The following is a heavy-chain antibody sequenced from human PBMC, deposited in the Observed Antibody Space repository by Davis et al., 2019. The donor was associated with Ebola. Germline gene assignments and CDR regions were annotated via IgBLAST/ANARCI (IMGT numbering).Heavy chain of an antibody. J-gene: IGHJ4*02. Sequence: MPSETLSLTCAVSGGSISSSNWWSWVRQPPGKGLEWIGEIYHSGSTNYNPSLKSRVTISVDKSKNQFSLKLSSVTAADTAVYYCARDGDYGDSYFDYWGRGTLVTVSS. V-gene: IGHV4-4*02. CDR2: IYHSGST. CDR1: GGSISSSNW. CDR3: ARDGDYGDSYFDY. D-gene: IGHD4-17*01.